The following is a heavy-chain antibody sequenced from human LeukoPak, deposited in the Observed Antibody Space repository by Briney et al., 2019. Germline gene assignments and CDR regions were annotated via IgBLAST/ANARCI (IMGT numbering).Heavy chain of an antibody. Sequence: PSETLSLTCTVSGGSISSSSYYWGWIRQPPGRGLEWIGSIYYSGSTYYNPSLKSRVTISVDTSQNQFSLKLSSVTAADTAVYYCAREGGQWLTNWFDPWGQGTLVTVSS. D-gene: IGHD6-19*01. J-gene: IGHJ5*02. CDR2: IYYSGST. CDR3: AREGGQWLTNWFDP. CDR1: GGSISSSSYY. V-gene: IGHV4-39*02.